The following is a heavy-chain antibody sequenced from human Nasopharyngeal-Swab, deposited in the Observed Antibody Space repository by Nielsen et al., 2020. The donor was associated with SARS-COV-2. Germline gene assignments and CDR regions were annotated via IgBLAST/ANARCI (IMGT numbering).Heavy chain of an antibody. CDR3: AKDPSAAMDV. Sequence: GVLKISCEASEFTFESYGMTWVRQAPGKRLEWVSTISGSGDNTHYADSVRGRFTISRDNSQRTVFLQMTSLRAEDTALYYCAKDPSAAMDVWGKGTTVIVSS. CDR1: EFTFESYG. J-gene: IGHJ6*03. CDR2: ISGSGDNT. D-gene: IGHD6-13*01. V-gene: IGHV3-23*01.